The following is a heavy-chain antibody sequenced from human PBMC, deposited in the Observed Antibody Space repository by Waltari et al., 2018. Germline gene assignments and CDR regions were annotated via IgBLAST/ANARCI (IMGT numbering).Heavy chain of an antibody. CDR3: ARDLVKSGSSYFDP. Sequence: EVQLVESGGGLVQPGGSLRLSCAASGFTFSSYWMSWVRQAPGKGLEWVANLKQDGSEKYYVDSVKGRFTISRDNAKNSLYLQMNSLRAEDTAVYYCARDLVKSGSSYFDPWGQGTLVTVSS. V-gene: IGHV3-7*01. D-gene: IGHD1-26*01. CDR2: LKQDGSEK. J-gene: IGHJ5*02. CDR1: GFTFSSYW.